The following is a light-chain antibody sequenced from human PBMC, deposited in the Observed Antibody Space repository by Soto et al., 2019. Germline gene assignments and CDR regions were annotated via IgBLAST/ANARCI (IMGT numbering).Light chain of an antibody. CDR3: QQRFNWPPIT. CDR2: DAS. J-gene: IGKJ5*01. CDR1: QSVSSY. Sequence: IVLTQSPATLSLSPGETATLSCRASQSVSSYLAWYQQKPGQAPRLLIYDASTRATGIPARFSGSGSGTDFTLTISSLEPEDFAVYYCQQRFNWPPITFGQGTRLEIK. V-gene: IGKV3-11*01.